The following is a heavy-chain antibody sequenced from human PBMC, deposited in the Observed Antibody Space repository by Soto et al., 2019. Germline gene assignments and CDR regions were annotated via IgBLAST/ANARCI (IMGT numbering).Heavy chain of an antibody. J-gene: IGHJ4*02. CDR2: SSNSGSFT. CDR3: VRSGDNYNLLDY. CDR1: GFTFSDHY. V-gene: IGHV3-11*06. D-gene: IGHD1-1*01. Sequence: GSLRRSCAASGFTFSDHYMSWIRKAPGKGLEWIRYSSNSGSFTRYAASVQGLFSISRDNAKKSLFMQINSLRGDDTAIYYCVRSGDNYNLLDYWGQGTPVTVSS.